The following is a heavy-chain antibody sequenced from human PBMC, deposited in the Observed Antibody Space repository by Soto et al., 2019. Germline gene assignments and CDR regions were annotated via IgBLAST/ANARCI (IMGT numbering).Heavy chain of an antibody. J-gene: IGHJ4*02. CDR3: ATAEVDY. Sequence: GGSLRLSCATSGFTFGDYWMHWVRQAPGEGPEWVSRMTSDGRTVQYADSVKGRFTTSRDNAKSTLYLQMNSLRAEDTAIYYCATAEVDYWGPGTLVTVST. CDR2: MTSDGRTV. V-gene: IGHV3-74*01. CDR1: GFTFGDYW.